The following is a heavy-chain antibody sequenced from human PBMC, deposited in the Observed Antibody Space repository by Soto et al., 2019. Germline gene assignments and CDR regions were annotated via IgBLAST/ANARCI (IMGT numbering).Heavy chain of an antibody. D-gene: IGHD3-3*01. CDR2: IWYEGSNK. V-gene: IGHV3-33*01. CDR3: GRDCAAYYDFWSGERGVDYGMHV. Sequence: QVQLVESGGGVVQPGRSLRLSCAASGFTFSSYGMHWVRQAPGKGLEWVAVIWYEGSNKYYADSVKGRFTISRDNSKNTLYRQMNSLRAEYTAVYYCGRDCAAYYDFWSGERGVDYGMHVWGQGTTVTVS. J-gene: IGHJ6*02. CDR1: GFTFSSYG.